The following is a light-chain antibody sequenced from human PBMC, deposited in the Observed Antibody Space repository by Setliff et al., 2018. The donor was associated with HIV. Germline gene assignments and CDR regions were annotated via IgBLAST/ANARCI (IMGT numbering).Light chain of an antibody. Sequence: QSALTQPPSVSGAPGQRVTISCTGSISNIGAVYDVHRYQQLPGRAPKLLIFGNNNRPSGVPDRFSGSKSGTSASLAITGLQAEDEADYYCQSYDRSLSGYVTFGGGTKVTVL. CDR1: ISNIGAVYD. V-gene: IGLV1-40*01. CDR2: GNN. CDR3: QSYDRSLSGYVT. J-gene: IGLJ2*01.